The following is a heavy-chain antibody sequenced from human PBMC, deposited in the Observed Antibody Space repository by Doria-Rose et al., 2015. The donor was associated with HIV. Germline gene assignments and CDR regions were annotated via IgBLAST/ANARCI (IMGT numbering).Heavy chain of an antibody. CDR2: IFSDDER. Sequence: QITLKESGPVLVKPTETLTLTCTVSGVSLSSPGMGVSWIRQPPGKALEWLANIFSDDERSYTTSPKGRLAISRGTSKSQVVLTMTDMDPVDTATYYCARIKSSRWYHKYYFDFWGQGTLVIVSA. V-gene: IGHV2-26*01. CDR3: ARIKSSRWYHKYYFDF. D-gene: IGHD6-13*01. J-gene: IGHJ4*02. CDR1: GVSLSSPGMG.